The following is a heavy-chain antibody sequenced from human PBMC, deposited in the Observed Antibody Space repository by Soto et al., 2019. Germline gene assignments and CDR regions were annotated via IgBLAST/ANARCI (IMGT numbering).Heavy chain of an antibody. CDR1: GGSISSGGYY. CDR2: IYYSGST. Sequence: SETLSLTCTVSGGSISSGGYYWSWIRQHPGKGLEWIGYIYYSGSTYYNPSLKSRVTISVDTSKNQFSLKLSSVTAADTAVYYCARDAAAAGTLAFDIWGQGTMVTVSS. D-gene: IGHD6-13*01. CDR3: ARDAAAAGTLAFDI. V-gene: IGHV4-31*03. J-gene: IGHJ3*02.